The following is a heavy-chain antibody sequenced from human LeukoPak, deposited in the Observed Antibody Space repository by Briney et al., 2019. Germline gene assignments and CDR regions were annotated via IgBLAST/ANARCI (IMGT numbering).Heavy chain of an antibody. J-gene: IGHJ4*02. D-gene: IGHD1-7*01. Sequence: GGSLRLSCAASGFTFNYYGIHWVRQAPGKGLEWVAVISYDGRNKYYADSVKGRFTISRDNSKNTVYLQMNSLRAEDTAVYYCARDSVTGTDFDYWGQGTLVTVSS. CDR2: ISYDGRNK. CDR3: ARDSVTGTDFDY. CDR1: GFTFNYYG. V-gene: IGHV3-30*03.